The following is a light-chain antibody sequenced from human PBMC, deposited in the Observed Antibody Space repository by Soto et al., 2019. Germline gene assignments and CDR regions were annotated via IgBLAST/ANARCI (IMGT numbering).Light chain of an antibody. CDR2: DAS. CDR1: QSVSSY. Sequence: EIVLTQSPATLSWSPGERATLSCRASQSVSSYLAWYQQKPVQAPRLLIYDASNRATGIPARFSGSGSGTDFTLTISSLEPEDFAVYYCQQRSNWPYTFGQGTKLEIK. CDR3: QQRSNWPYT. V-gene: IGKV3-11*01. J-gene: IGKJ2*01.